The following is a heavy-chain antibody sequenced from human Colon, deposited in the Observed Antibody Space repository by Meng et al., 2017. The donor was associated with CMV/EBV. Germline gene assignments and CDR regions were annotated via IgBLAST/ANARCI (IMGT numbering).Heavy chain of an antibody. CDR2: ISVYNGRT. CDR1: GYTFTSYG. V-gene: IGHV1-18*01. Sequence: ASVKVSCKASGYTFTSYGISWVRQVPGQGLEWVGWISVYNGRTNYARKFQGRVTLTTDTSTSTAYMDLGSLTSDDTAVNYCARGGAFKEAPTILSRGNYFDYWGQGTLVTVSS. CDR3: ARGGAFKEAPTILSRGNYFDY. J-gene: IGHJ4*02. D-gene: IGHD2-15*01.